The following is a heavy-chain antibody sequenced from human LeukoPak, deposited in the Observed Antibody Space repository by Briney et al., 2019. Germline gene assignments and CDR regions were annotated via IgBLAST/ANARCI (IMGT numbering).Heavy chain of an antibody. CDR1: GYSINSDYY. J-gene: IGHJ4*02. D-gene: IGHD2-15*01. CDR2: IYHTGTT. Sequence: SETLSLTCTVSGYSINSDYYWGWIRQPPGKGLEWIGTIYHTGTTFYNPSLKSRVTISVDTSKNQFSLKLSSVTAADTAVYYCARGARMNDYWGQGTLVTVSS. V-gene: IGHV4-38-2*02. CDR3: ARGARMNDY.